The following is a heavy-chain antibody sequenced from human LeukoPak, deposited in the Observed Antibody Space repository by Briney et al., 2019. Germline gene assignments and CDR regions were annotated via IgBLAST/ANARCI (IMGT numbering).Heavy chain of an antibody. CDR2: IRFDGSNK. V-gene: IGHV3-30*02. J-gene: IGHJ4*02. D-gene: IGHD6-13*01. CDR3: ARGQPGVAAAGNLDY. CDR1: GFTFSSYW. Sequence: GGSLRLSCAASGFTFSSYWMHWVRQAPGKGLEWVAFIRFDGSNKYYGDSVKGRFTISRDTSKNTLFLQMNSLRAEDTAVYYCARGQPGVAAAGNLDYWGQGTLVTVSS.